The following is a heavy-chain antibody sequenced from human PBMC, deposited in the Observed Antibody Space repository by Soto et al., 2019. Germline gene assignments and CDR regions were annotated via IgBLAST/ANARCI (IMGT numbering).Heavy chain of an antibody. D-gene: IGHD3-10*01. CDR2: INPSGGST. J-gene: IGHJ6*02. CDR1: GYTFTSYY. Sequence: ASVKVSCKASGYTFTSYYMHWLRHAPGQGLESMGIINPSGGSTSYAQKFQGRVTMTRDTSTSTVYMELSSLRSQDTAVYYCARDFTPTAXGSGSYYNVYYYYGMDVWGQGTTVTVSS. CDR3: ARDFTPTAXGSGSYYNVYYYYGMDV. V-gene: IGHV1-46*01.